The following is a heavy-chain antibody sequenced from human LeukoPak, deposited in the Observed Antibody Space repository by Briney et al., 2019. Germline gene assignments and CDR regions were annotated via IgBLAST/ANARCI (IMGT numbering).Heavy chain of an antibody. CDR3: ARSYTWIQLWLKNY. CDR2: INPNSGGT. CDR1: GYTFTDYY. D-gene: IGHD5-18*01. Sequence: ASVKVSCKASGYTFTDYYMHWVRQAPGQGLESMGWINPNSGGTNYAQKFQGRVTMTRDTSISTAYMEPSRLRSDDTAVYYCARSYTWIQLWLKNYWGQGTLVTVSS. J-gene: IGHJ4*02. V-gene: IGHV1-2*02.